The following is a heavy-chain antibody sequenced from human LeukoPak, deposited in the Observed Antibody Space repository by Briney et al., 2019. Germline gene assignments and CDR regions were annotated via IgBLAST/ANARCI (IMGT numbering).Heavy chain of an antibody. J-gene: IGHJ4*02. D-gene: IGHD6-19*01. V-gene: IGHV4-4*07. CDR1: GGSISSYY. Sequence: SETLSLTCSVSGGSISSYYWSWIRQPAGKGLEGIGRIYTSGSTNYNPSLKSRVTMSIDMSKNQFSLKLSSVTAADTAVYYCARGRAGTGSLDYWGQGTLVTVSS. CDR2: IYTSGST. CDR3: ARGRAGTGSLDY.